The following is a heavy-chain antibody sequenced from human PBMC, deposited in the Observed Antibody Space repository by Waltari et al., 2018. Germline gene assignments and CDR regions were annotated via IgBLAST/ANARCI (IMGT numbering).Heavy chain of an antibody. CDR1: GYLSSDDA. D-gene: IGHD4-17*01. CDR3: AKDDYGDEYFQH. V-gene: IGHV3-30*18. CDR2: ISYDGMNT. Sequence: QVHLVESGGDVVQPGRALRLSCTASGYLSSDDAMHGVRQAPGKGLEWVALISYDGMNTKYASSVEGRFTISRDNTKNTRFLQMNSLRLDDTAVYYCAKDDYGDEYFQHWGLGTLLTVSS. J-gene: IGHJ1*01.